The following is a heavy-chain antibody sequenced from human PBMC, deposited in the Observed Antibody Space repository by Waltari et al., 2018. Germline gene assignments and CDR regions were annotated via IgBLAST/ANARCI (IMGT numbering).Heavy chain of an antibody. J-gene: IGHJ4*02. D-gene: IGHD2-2*01. CDR3: ARRGVVPPRGFDY. Sequence: QLQLQESGPGLVKPSETLSLTCTVSGGSISSSSYYWGWIRQPPGKGLEWIGSIYYSGSTYYNPSLKGRVTISVDTSKNQFSLKLSAVTAADTAVYYGARRGVVPPRGFDYWGQGTLVTVSS. CDR2: IYYSGST. CDR1: GGSISSSSYY. V-gene: IGHV4-39*01.